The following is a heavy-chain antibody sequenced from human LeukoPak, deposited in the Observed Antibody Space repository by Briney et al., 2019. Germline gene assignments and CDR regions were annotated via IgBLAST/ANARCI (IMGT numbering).Heavy chain of an antibody. CDR2: LSSGSSYT. Sequence: GGSLRLSCAASEFTFSTFSMNWVRQAPGKGLEWVSSLSSGSSYTYYADSVKGRFTISRDNAKNSLYLQMNSLRTEDTAVYYCAGSDTTGYTPREWDYWFFDRWGRGTLVTVSS. D-gene: IGHD1-1*01. CDR1: EFTFSTFS. J-gene: IGHJ2*01. V-gene: IGHV3-21*01. CDR3: AGSDTTGYTPREWDYWFFDR.